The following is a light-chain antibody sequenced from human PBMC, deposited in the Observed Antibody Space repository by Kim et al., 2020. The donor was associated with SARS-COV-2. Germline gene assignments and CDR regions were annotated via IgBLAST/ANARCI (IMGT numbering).Light chain of an antibody. CDR3: NSWDSNDNVV. CDR1: SLRSYY. CDR2: GKN. Sequence: SSDLTQDPAVSVALGQTVRITCQGDSLRSYYATWYQQKPGQAPILVIYGKNNRPSGIPDRFSGSSSGNTASLTITGTQAGDEADYYCNSWDSNDNVVFGGGTKLTVL. V-gene: IGLV3-19*01. J-gene: IGLJ3*02.